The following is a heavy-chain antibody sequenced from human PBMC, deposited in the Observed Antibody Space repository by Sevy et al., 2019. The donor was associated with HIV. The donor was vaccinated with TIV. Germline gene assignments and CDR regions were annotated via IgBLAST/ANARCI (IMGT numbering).Heavy chain of an antibody. J-gene: IGHJ5*02. D-gene: IGHD3-3*01. CDR1: GFTSISAY. V-gene: IGHV3-53*01. CDR3: ARGRGVFGAVAINWFDP. Sequence: GGSLRLSFPASGFTSISAYMTWVAQPPGRGLEWVSVIYSGVTTYYAASVKGRFTISRDNSKNTLYLQMNNLRADDTAVYYCARGRGVFGAVAINWFDPWGQGALVTVSS. CDR2: IYSGVTT.